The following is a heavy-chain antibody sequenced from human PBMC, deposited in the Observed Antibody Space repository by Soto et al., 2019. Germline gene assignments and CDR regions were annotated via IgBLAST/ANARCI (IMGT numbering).Heavy chain of an antibody. CDR1: GGSFSGYY. J-gene: IGHJ4*02. Sequence: QVQLQQWGAGLLKPSETLSLTCAVYGGSFSGYYWSWIRQPPGKGLEWIGEINHSGSTNYNPSLKSRVTISVDTSKNQFSLKLSSVTAADTAVYYCARGRSSSWYGLDYWGQGTLVTVSS. V-gene: IGHV4-34*01. CDR2: INHSGST. CDR3: ARGRSSSWYGLDY. D-gene: IGHD6-13*01.